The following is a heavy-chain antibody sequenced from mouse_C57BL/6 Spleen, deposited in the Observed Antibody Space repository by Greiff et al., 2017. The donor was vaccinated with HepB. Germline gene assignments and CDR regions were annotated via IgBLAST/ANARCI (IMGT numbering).Heavy chain of an antibody. CDR3: ARRGGYDYDGYFDG. J-gene: IGHJ1*03. V-gene: IGHV1-82*01. Sequence: VQLQQSGPELVKPGASVKISCKASGYAFSSSWMNWVKQRPGKGLEWIGRIYPGDGDTNYNGKFKGKATLTADKSSSTAYMQLSSLTSEDSAVYFCARRGGYDYDGYFDGWGTGTTVTVSS. D-gene: IGHD2-4*01. CDR1: GYAFSSSW. CDR2: IYPGDGDT.